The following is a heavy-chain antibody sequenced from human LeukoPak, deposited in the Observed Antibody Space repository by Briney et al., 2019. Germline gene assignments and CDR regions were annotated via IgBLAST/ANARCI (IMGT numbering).Heavy chain of an antibody. CDR1: GYTLTSYA. CDR3: ARRCTNGVCYRYGMDV. V-gene: IGHV1-3*01. J-gene: IGHJ6*02. CDR2: INAGNGNT. D-gene: IGHD2-8*01. Sequence: ASVRVSCKASGYTLTSYAMHWVRQAPGQRLEWMGWINAGNGNTKYSQKFQGRVTITRDTSASTAYMELSSLRSEDTAVYYCARRCTNGVCYRYGMDVWGQGTTVTVSS.